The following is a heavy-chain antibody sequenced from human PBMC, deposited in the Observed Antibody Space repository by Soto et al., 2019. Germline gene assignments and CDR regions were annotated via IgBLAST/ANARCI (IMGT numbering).Heavy chain of an antibody. CDR2: IYHSGST. D-gene: IGHD6-19*01. J-gene: IGHJ6*02. CDR1: GGSISSSNW. V-gene: IGHV4-4*02. Sequence: QVQLQESGPGLVKPSGTLSLTCAVSGGSISSSNWWSWVRQPPGKGLEWIGEIYHSGSTNYNPSLKGGAPIPGDKPKNRFPRRLGSVTAADTAVYYCAGGANSSGGGTDGRDVGGQGTTVTVSS. CDR3: AGGANSSGGGTDGRDV.